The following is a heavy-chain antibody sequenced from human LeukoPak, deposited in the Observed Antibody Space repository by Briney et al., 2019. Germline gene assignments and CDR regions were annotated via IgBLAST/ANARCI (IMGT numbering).Heavy chain of an antibody. CDR1: GFTFSSFS. CDR2: ISSSSSYI. V-gene: IGHV3-21*01. Sequence: GGSLRLSCAASGFTFSSFSMNWVRQAPGKGLEWVSSISSSSSYIYYADSVEGRFTISRDNAKNSLYLRMNSLRAEDTAVYYCARDLHDDYGDYWGQGTLVTVSS. J-gene: IGHJ4*02. D-gene: IGHD3-3*01. CDR3: ARDLHDDYGDY.